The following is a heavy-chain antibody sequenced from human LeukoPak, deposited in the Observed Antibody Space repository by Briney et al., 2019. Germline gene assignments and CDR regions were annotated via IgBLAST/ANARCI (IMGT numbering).Heavy chain of an antibody. J-gene: IGHJ4*02. D-gene: IGHD3-16*01. CDR2: IIPILGIA. V-gene: IGHV1-69*04. CDR3: ARGQVRGFTYDY. CDR1: GGTFSSYA. Sequence: ASVKVSCKASGGTFSSYAISWVRQAPGQGLEWMGRIIPILGIANYAQKFQGRVTITADKSTSTAHMELSSLRSEDTAVYYCARGQVRGFTYDYWGQGTLVTVSS.